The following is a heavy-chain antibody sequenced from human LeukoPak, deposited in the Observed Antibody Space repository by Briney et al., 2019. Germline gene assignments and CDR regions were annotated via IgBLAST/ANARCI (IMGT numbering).Heavy chain of an antibody. V-gene: IGHV3-23*01. CDR2: ISGCGGST. J-gene: IGHJ6*04. Sequence: GGSLRLSCAASGFTFSSYAMSWVRQAPGKGREWVSAISGCGGSTYYADSVKGRFTISRDNSKNTLYLQMNSLRAEDTAVYYCAKDRLQWLVLYGMDVWGKGTTVTVSS. CDR3: AKDRLQWLVLYGMDV. CDR1: GFTFSSYA. D-gene: IGHD6-19*01.